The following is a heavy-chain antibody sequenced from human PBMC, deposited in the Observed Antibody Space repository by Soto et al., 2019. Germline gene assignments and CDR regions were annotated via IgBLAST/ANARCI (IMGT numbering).Heavy chain of an antibody. J-gene: IGHJ4*02. D-gene: IGHD4-4*01. Sequence: ASVKVSCKASGGTFSSYAISWVRQAPGQGLEWMGGIIPIFGTANYAQKFQGRVTITADESTSTAYMELSSLRSEDTAVYYCARPYGYSNADYFDYWGQGTLVTFSS. CDR2: IIPIFGTA. CDR1: GGTFSSYA. CDR3: ARPYGYSNADYFDY. V-gene: IGHV1-69*13.